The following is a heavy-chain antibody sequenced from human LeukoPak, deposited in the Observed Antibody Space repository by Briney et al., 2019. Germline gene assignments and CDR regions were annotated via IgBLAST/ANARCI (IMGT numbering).Heavy chain of an antibody. CDR3: GRVDMATTKDY. J-gene: IGHJ4*02. D-gene: IGHD5-24*01. Sequence: ASVKVSCKASGYTFTSYGISWVRQAPGQGLEWMGWISAYDANTNYAPKLQGRVTVTTDTSTSTAYMELRSLSSDDTAVYYCGRVDMATTKDYWGQGTLVTVSS. V-gene: IGHV1-18*01. CDR2: ISAYDANT. CDR1: GYTFTSYG.